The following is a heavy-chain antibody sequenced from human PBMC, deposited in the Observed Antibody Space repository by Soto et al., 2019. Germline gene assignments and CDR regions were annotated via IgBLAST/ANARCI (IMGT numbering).Heavy chain of an antibody. D-gene: IGHD6-13*01. CDR1: GVTFSDYY. J-gene: IGHJ4*02. CDR3: AKDHDLAAAGYYFDY. Sequence: GSLRLSCAASGVTFSDYYMHWVRQAPGKGLEWVAVISTDGRDKYHADSVKGRFTISRDNSKNTLFLQMNSLRPEDTAVYYCAKDHDLAAAGYYFDYWGQGTLVTVSS. CDR2: ISTDGRDK. V-gene: IGHV3-30*01.